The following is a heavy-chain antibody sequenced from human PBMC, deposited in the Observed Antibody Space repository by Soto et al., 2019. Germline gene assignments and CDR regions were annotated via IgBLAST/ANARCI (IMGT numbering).Heavy chain of an antibody. CDR2: LYHGGST. CDR3: ARECLQSGWFVS. J-gene: IGHJ5*01. D-gene: IGHD6-25*01. V-gene: IGHV4-59*01. Sequence: PSETLSLTCTVSGDPISGDWSRIRQPPGKGLDWIGYLYHGGSTNYYPSLKNRVTISVDTSENQLLLQRRSVPAAATAVYYCARECLQSGWFVSWGQRTLVTVSS. CDR1: GDPISGD.